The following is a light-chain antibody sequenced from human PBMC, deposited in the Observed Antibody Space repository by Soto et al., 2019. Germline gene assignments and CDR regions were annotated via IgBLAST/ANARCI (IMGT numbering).Light chain of an antibody. Sequence: DIVMTQSPDSLAVSLGERATINCKSSQSVLYSSNNKNYLAWYQQNPGQPPKLLIYWASTRESGVPDRFSGSGSGTDFTLTINSLQAEDVAVYYCQQYYNTPFTVGPGTKVYIK. V-gene: IGKV4-1*01. CDR2: WAS. CDR3: QQYYNTPFT. J-gene: IGKJ3*01. CDR1: QSVLYSSNNKNY.